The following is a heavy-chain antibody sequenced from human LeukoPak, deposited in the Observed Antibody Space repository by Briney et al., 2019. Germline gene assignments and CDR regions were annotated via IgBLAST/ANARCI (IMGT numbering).Heavy chain of an antibody. CDR2: IDSDDSQT. D-gene: IGHD3-9*01. V-gene: IGHV5-10-1*01. Sequence: GGALEISGKNSGYNFTTYWIKGGGQQPGGGREGMGRIDSDDSQTHYSPSFQGHVTISADKSINSAYLEWSSLKASDTAVYYCARRDYDILTGYADDAFDIWGQGTLVIVS. CDR1: GYNFTTYW. CDR3: ARRDYDILTGYADDAFDI. J-gene: IGHJ3*02.